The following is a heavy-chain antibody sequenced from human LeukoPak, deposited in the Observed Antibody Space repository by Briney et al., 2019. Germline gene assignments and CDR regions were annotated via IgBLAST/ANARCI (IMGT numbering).Heavy chain of an antibody. CDR1: GGTFSSYA. D-gene: IGHD3-10*01. Sequence: GSSVKVSCKASGGTFSSYAISWVRQAPGQGLEWMGGIIPIFGTANYAQKFQGRVTITADESTSTAYMELSSLRSEDTAVYYCARGITVRGVNPYYFDYWGQGTLVTVSS. CDR2: IIPIFGTA. J-gene: IGHJ4*02. V-gene: IGHV1-69*01. CDR3: ARGITVRGVNPYYFDY.